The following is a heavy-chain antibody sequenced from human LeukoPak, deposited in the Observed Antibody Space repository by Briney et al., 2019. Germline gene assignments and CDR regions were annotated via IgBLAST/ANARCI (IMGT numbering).Heavy chain of an antibody. CDR2: ISGSGDST. V-gene: IGHV3-23*01. CDR1: GFTFSRFA. CDR3: ATCRRGYDDSSEAYYFDY. Sequence: PGGSLRLSCAASGFTFSRFAMSWVRQAPGKGLEWVSGISGSGDSTYYADSVKARFTISRDNSKNTPSLQLNGLRAEDTAVYYCATCRRGYDDSSEAYYFDYWGQGTLVTVSS. J-gene: IGHJ4*02. D-gene: IGHD3-22*01.